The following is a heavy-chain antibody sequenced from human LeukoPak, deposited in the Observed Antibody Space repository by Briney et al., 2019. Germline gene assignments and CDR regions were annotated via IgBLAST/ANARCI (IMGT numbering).Heavy chain of an antibody. CDR3: AKGSTTMDV. V-gene: IGHV3-30*18. CDR2: ISYDGSNK. J-gene: IGHJ6*02. Sequence: QPGRSLSLSCAASGFTFSIYCMHCVSQAPGKGLEWVAVISYDGSNKYCADSVKGRFTISRDNSKNTLYLQMNSLRSEDTAVYYCAKGSTTMDVWGQGTTVTVSS. D-gene: IGHD1-14*01. CDR1: GFTFSIYC.